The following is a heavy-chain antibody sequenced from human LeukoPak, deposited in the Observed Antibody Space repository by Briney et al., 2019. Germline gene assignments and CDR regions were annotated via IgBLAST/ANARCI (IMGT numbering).Heavy chain of an antibody. J-gene: IGHJ6*03. CDR3: ARANGYSYGLYYYYYYMDV. V-gene: IGHV3-48*04. CDR1: GFTLSTYA. CDR2: VSSGSSTI. D-gene: IGHD5-18*01. Sequence: GGSLRLSCAASGFTLSTYAMSWVRQAPGKGLEWVSYVSSGSSTIYYADSVKGRFTISRDNAKNSLYLQMNSLRAEDTAVYYCARANGYSYGLYYYYYYMDVWGKGTTVTISS.